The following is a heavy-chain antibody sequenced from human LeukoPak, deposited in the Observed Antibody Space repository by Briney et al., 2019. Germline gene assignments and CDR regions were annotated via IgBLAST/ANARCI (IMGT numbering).Heavy chain of an antibody. CDR3: ARAVGYDEYFQH. Sequence: SETLSLTCTVSGGSISSSSYYWSWIRQPPGKGLEWIGYIYYSGSTNYNPSLKSRVTISVDTSKNQFSLKLSSVTAADTAVYYCARAVGYDEYFQHWGQGTLVTVSS. CDR1: GGSISSSSYY. CDR2: IYYSGST. V-gene: IGHV4-61*01. J-gene: IGHJ1*01. D-gene: IGHD1-1*01.